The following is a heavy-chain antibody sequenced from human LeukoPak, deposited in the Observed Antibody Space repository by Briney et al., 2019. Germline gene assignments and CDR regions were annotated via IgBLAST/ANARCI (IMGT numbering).Heavy chain of an antibody. CDR2: IYLGGSP. Sequence: SETLSLTCTVFGDSIDSSSWAWIRQPVGKGLEWIGRIYLGGSPIYNPSLKTRVIMTVDTSTNQFLLWLRSVTAADTATYYCANWVGNWFGPWGQGTLVTVSS. J-gene: IGHJ5*02. CDR1: GDSIDSSS. D-gene: IGHD1-26*01. V-gene: IGHV4-4*07. CDR3: ANWVGNWFGP.